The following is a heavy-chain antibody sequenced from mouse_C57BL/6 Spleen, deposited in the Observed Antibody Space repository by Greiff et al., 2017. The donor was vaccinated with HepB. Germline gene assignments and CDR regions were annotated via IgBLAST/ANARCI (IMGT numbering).Heavy chain of an antibody. CDR3: TRIGLPYAMDY. CDR2: IRNKANNHAT. D-gene: IGHD2-2*01. CDR1: GFTFSDAW. Sequence: VQLKESGGGLVQPGGSMKLSCAASGFTFSDAWMDWVRQSPEKGLEWVAEIRNKANNHATYYAESVKGRFTISRDDSKSSVYLQMNSLRAEDTGIYYCTRIGLPYAMDYWGQGTSVTVSS. J-gene: IGHJ4*01. V-gene: IGHV6-6*01.